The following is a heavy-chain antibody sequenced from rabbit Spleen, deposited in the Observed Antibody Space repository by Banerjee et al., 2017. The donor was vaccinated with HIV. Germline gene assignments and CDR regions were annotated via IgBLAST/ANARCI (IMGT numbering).Heavy chain of an antibody. J-gene: IGHJ4*01. CDR3: ARGAAYAGDGYGRAFNL. CDR2: INTATGKD. Sequence: QSLEESGGDLVKPGASLTLTCTASGFSLSSSYYMCWVRQAPGKGLEWIGCINTATGKDVYASWAKGRFTISKTSSISVALQMTSLTVADTATDFCARGAAYAGDGYGRAFNLWGPGPLVPVS. V-gene: IGHV1S40*01. CDR1: GFSLSSSYY. D-gene: IGHD4-2*01.